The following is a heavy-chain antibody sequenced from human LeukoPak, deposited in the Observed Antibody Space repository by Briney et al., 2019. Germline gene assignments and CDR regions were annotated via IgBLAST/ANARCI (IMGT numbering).Heavy chain of an antibody. D-gene: IGHD6-13*01. Sequence: SETLSLTCTVSGGSISSYYWSWIRQPPGKGLEWIGEINHSGSTNYNPSLKSRVTISVDTSKNQFSLKLSSVTAADTAVYYCARLRYSSSWYNWFDPWGQGTLVTVSS. J-gene: IGHJ5*02. V-gene: IGHV4-34*01. CDR1: GGSISSYY. CDR3: ARLRYSSSWYNWFDP. CDR2: INHSGST.